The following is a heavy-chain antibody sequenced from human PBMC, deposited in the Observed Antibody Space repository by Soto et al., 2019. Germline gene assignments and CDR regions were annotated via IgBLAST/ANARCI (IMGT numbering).Heavy chain of an antibody. Sequence: SETLSLTCTVSGGSISSYYWSWIRQPPGKGLEWIGYIYYSGSTNYNPSLKSRVTISVDTSKNQFSLKLSSVTAADTAVYYCARILWSSGWSRFDPWGQGTLVTVSS. CDR1: GGSISSYY. V-gene: IGHV4-59*08. D-gene: IGHD6-19*01. J-gene: IGHJ5*02. CDR2: IYYSGST. CDR3: ARILWSSGWSRFDP.